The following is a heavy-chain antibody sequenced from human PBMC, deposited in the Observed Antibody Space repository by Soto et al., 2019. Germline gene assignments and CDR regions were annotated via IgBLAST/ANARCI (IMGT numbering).Heavy chain of an antibody. CDR3: AKGDSSSSPGALYYYYGMDV. Sequence: GGSLRLSCAASGFTFSSYAMSWVRQAPGKGPEWVSAISGSGGSTYYADSVKGRFTISRDNSKNTLYLQMNSLRAEDTAVYYCAKGDSSSSPGALYYYYGMDVWGQGTTVTVS. D-gene: IGHD6-6*01. V-gene: IGHV3-23*01. CDR2: ISGSGGST. J-gene: IGHJ6*02. CDR1: GFTFSSYA.